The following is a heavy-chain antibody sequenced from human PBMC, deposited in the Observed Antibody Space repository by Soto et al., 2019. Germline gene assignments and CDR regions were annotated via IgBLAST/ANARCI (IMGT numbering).Heavy chain of an antibody. Sequence: QVQLQQWGAGLLKPSATLSLTCAVSGGTFSGYQWSWVRQPPGKGLEWIGEIDHSGSTNYNPALKSLVTISVDTSKNQFFVKLSSGTAAATAVYYCARVDDYWGQGTLVTVSS. CDR3: ARVDDY. CDR2: IDHSGST. V-gene: IGHV4-34*01. CDR1: GGTFSGYQ. J-gene: IGHJ4*02.